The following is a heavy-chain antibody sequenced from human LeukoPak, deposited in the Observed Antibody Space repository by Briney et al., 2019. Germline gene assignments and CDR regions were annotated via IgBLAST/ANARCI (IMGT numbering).Heavy chain of an antibody. CDR3: VRDGDAYDFDH. CDR2: IKSDGSWT. V-gene: IGHV3-74*01. CDR1: GFSIRGYW. J-gene: IGHJ4*02. D-gene: IGHD5-24*01. Sequence: GGSLRLSCAASGFSIRGYWMHWVRQAPGKGLMWVSRIKSDGSWTNYADSVRGRFAISRDNAKNTLYLQMIGLRAEDTAIYYCVRDGDAYDFDHWGQGILVTVSS.